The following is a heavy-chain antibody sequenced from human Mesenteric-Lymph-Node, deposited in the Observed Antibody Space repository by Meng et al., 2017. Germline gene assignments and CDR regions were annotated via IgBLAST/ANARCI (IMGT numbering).Heavy chain of an antibody. Sequence: ASVNVSCKASGYTFTGYYMHWVRQAPGQGLEWMGWINPNSGGTNYAQKFQGRVTMTRDTSISTAYMGLSRLRSDDTAVYYCARGYGDYGAFDIWGQGTMVTVSS. D-gene: IGHD4-17*01. CDR2: INPNSGGT. V-gene: IGHV1-2*02. CDR1: GYTFTGYY. CDR3: ARGYGDYGAFDI. J-gene: IGHJ3*02.